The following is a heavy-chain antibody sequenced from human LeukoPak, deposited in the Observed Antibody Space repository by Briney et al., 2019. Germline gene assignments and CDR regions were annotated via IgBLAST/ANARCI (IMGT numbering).Heavy chain of an antibody. D-gene: IGHD2-2*01. Sequence: PSETLSLTCTVSGGSISSYYWSWIRQPPGKGLEWIGYIYYSGSTNYNPSLKSRVTISVDTSRNQFSLKLSSVTAADTAVYYCARSRGGIVVVPAADDKRRAFDIWGQGTMVTVSS. CDR3: ARSRGGIVVVPAADDKRRAFDI. J-gene: IGHJ3*02. CDR1: GGSISSYY. V-gene: IGHV4-59*01. CDR2: IYYSGST.